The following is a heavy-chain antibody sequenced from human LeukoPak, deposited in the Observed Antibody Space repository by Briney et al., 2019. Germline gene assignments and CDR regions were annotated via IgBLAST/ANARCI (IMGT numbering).Heavy chain of an antibody. D-gene: IGHD6-6*01. CDR2: INHSGST. V-gene: IGHV4-34*01. J-gene: IGHJ6*03. Sequence: SETLSLTCAVYGGSFSGYCWSWISQPPGKGLEWIGEINHSGSTNYNPSLKSRVTISVDTSKNQFSLKLSSVTAADTAVYYCARGAEDSSSSLGDANYMDVWGKGTTVTVSS. CDR3: ARGAEDSSSSLGDANYMDV. CDR1: GGSFSGYC.